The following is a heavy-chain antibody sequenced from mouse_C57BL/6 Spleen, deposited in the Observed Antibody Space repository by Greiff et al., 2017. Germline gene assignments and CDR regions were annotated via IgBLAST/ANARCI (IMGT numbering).Heavy chain of an antibody. Sequence: VKLVESGAELARPGASVKLSCKASGYTFTSYGISWVKQRTGQGLEWIGEIYPRSGNTYYNEKFKGKATLTADKSSSTAYMELRSLTSEDSAVYFCAKCGVYYSNYAAMDYWGQGTSVTVSS. CDR1: GYTFTSYG. D-gene: IGHD2-5*01. CDR3: AKCGVYYSNYAAMDY. J-gene: IGHJ4*01. V-gene: IGHV1-81*01. CDR2: IYPRSGNT.